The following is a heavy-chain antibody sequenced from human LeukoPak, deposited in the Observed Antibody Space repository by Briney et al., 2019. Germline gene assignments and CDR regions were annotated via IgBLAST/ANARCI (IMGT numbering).Heavy chain of an antibody. CDR1: GYTFTSYD. CDR2: MNPNSGNT. Sequence: ASVKVSCKASGYTFTSYDINWVRQATGQGLEWMGWMNPNSGNTGYAQKFQGRVTMTRNTSISTAYMELSSLRSEDTAVYYCARQLSHYSYYYYMDVWGKGTTVTVSS. J-gene: IGHJ6*03. V-gene: IGHV1-8*01. CDR3: ARQLSHYSYYYYMDV. D-gene: IGHD1-1*01.